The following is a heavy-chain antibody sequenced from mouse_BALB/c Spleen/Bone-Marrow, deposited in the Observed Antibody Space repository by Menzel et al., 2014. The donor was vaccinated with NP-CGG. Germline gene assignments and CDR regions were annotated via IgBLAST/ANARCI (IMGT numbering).Heavy chain of an antibody. CDR2: IDPANGNT. J-gene: IGHJ2*01. Sequence: EVMLVESGAELVKPGASVKLSCTASGFNIKDTYIHWVKQRPEQGLEWIGRIDPANGNTEYDPKFQGKATITTDTSPNTAYLQLSSLTSEDTAVYYCADSYYNAGLYFDYWGQGTTLTVAS. CDR3: ADSYYNAGLYFDY. V-gene: IGHV14-3*02. D-gene: IGHD1-1*01. CDR1: GFNIKDTY.